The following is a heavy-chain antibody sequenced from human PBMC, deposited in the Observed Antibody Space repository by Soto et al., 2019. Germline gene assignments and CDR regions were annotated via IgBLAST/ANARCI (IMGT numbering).Heavy chain of an antibody. CDR3: ARAAGGTWIQLWLGWFDP. CDR1: GGSFSGYY. CDR2: INHSGST. D-gene: IGHD5-18*01. Sequence: SETLSLTCAVYGGSFSGYYWSWIRQPPGKGLEWIGEINHSGSTNYNPSLKSRVTISVDTSKNQFSLKLSSVTAADTAVYYCARAAGGTWIQLWLGWFDPWGQGTLVTVSS. V-gene: IGHV4-34*01. J-gene: IGHJ5*02.